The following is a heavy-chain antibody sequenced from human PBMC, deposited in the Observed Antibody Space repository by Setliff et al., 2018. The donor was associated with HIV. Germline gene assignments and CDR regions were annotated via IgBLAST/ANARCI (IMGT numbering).Heavy chain of an antibody. Sequence: SETLSLTCNVSDGSISSSSYYWAWIRQPPGKGLEWIGTIYYSRNTYYRPSLKSRVTVSIDTSKNQFSLRLNSVTAADTAVYYCARQSGYTRGWDIFGLVAGSFDIWGQGTMVTVSS. CDR3: ARQSGYTRGWDIFGLVAGSFDI. V-gene: IGHV4-39*01. CDR1: DGSISSSSYY. J-gene: IGHJ3*02. CDR2: IYYSRNT. D-gene: IGHD3-3*01.